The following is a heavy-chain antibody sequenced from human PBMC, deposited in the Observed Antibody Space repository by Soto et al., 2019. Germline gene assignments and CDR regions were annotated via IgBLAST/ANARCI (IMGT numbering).Heavy chain of an antibody. Sequence: GGSLRLSCAASGFTFSSHGMHWVRQAPGKGLEWVALISYDGNNKYYADSVKGRFTISRDNSKNTMYLQMNSLRAEDTAVYYCAKELTGWFFEYWGQGTQVTVSS. J-gene: IGHJ4*02. CDR1: GFTFSSHG. CDR2: ISYDGNNK. CDR3: AKELTGWFFEY. V-gene: IGHV3-30*18. D-gene: IGHD6-19*01.